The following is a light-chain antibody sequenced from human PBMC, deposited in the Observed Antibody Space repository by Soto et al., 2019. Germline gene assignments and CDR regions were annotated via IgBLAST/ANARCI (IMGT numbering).Light chain of an antibody. V-gene: IGLV4-69*01. CDR1: SGHSSHA. Sequence: QPVLTQLPSASASLGASVKLTCTLSSGHSSHAIAWHQQQPDKGPRFLMKVDSDGSHITGDGISDRFSGSSSGAERYLIISSLQSEDEADYYCQTWGTGIRVFGGGTKLTVL. CDR3: QTWGTGIRV. J-gene: IGLJ3*02. CDR2: VDSDGSH.